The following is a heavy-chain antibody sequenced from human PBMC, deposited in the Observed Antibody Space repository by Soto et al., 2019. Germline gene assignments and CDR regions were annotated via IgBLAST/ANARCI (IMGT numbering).Heavy chain of an antibody. V-gene: IGHV3-23*01. CDR3: AGFGVPYYYYHMDV. D-gene: IGHD3-3*01. CDR1: GFTFSSYA. Sequence: GGSLRLSCAASGFTFSSYAMSWVRQAPGKGLEWVSGISGNGDSAYYADSVKGRFTISRDNSKNTLYLQMNSLRAEDTAVYSCAGFGVPYYYYHMDVWGQGTTVTVSS. J-gene: IGHJ6*02. CDR2: ISGNGDSA.